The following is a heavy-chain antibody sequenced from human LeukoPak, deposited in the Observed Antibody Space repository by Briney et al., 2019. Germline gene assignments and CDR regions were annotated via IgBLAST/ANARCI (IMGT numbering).Heavy chain of an antibody. CDR3: ARRYCSSTGCYMGYDYYGMDV. CDR2: IWSDGSET. Sequence: PGGSLRISCAASGFTFSIYGMQRVRQAPGKGLEWVALIWSDGSETYYADSVKGRFTISRDNSKNTLYLQMNGLRAEDTAVYYCARRYCSSTGCYMGYDYYGMDVWGQGTTVTVSS. CDR1: GFTFSIYG. J-gene: IGHJ6*02. D-gene: IGHD2-2*02. V-gene: IGHV3-33*01.